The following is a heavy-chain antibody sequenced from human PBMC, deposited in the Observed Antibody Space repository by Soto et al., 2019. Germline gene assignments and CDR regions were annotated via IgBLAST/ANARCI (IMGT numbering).Heavy chain of an antibody. Sequence: SETLSLTCTVSGGSISSYYWSWIRQPPGKGRKWIGYIYYSGSTNYNPSLKSRVTISVDTSKNQFSLKLSSVTAADTAVYYCARDSVVRGVITNWGQGTLVNVSS. CDR1: GGSISSYY. D-gene: IGHD3-10*01. CDR2: IYYSGST. V-gene: IGHV4-59*01. CDR3: ARDSVVRGVITN. J-gene: IGHJ4*02.